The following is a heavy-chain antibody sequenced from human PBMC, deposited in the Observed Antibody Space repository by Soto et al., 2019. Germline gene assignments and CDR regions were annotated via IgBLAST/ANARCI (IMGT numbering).Heavy chain of an antibody. V-gene: IGHV1-18*01. CDR2: ISAYNGNT. CDR3: ARDMGVVADVDWFDP. J-gene: IGHJ5*02. Sequence: GTSVKVSCKASGYTFTSYGISWVRQAPGQGLEWMGWISAYNGNTNYAQKLQGRVTMTTDTSTSTAYMEPRSLRSDDTAVYYCARDMGVVADVDWFDPWGQGTLVTVSS. CDR1: GYTFTSYG. D-gene: IGHD2-15*01.